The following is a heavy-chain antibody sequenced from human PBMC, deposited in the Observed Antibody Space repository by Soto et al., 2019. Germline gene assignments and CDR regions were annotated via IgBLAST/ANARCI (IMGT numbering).Heavy chain of an antibody. J-gene: IGHJ3*01. V-gene: IGHV3-21*01. CDR1: GFTFSSYS. Sequence: EVQVVESGGGLVKPGGSLRLSCAGSGFTFSSYSMNWVRQAPGKGLEWVSSISASSSYIYYADSLKGRFTISRDNAKNSLDLQMNSLRVEDTAVYYCARAKETGLYDAFDVWGQGTMVTVSS. D-gene: IGHD7-27*01. CDR2: ISASSSYI. CDR3: ARAKETGLYDAFDV.